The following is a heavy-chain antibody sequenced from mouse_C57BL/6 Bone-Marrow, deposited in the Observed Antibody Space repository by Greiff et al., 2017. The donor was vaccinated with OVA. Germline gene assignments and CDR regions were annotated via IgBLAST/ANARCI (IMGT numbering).Heavy chain of an antibody. V-gene: IGHV3-8*01. CDR1: GYSITSDY. CDR3: ARCGNYYAMDY. J-gene: IGHJ4*01. D-gene: IGHD2-1*01. Sequence: DVKLQESGPGLAKPSQTLSLTCSVTGYSITSDYWNWIRTFPGNKLEYMGYISYSGSTYYNPSLKSRISITRDTSKNQYYLQLNSVTTEDTATYYCARCGNYYAMDYWGQGTSVTVSS. CDR2: ISYSGST.